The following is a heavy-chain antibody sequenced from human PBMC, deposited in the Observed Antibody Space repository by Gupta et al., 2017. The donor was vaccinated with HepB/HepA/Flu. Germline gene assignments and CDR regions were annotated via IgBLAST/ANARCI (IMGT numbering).Heavy chain of an antibody. V-gene: IGHV3-23*01. Sequence: EVQLLESGGDLVQPGGSLRLSCAVSGFIFGNHVMYWVRQAPGKWLEWVSAISESGDYTSYADSVKGRFTISGDNSKNTLYLQMNSLTAEDTAVYFCAKLRIRMTASGGDYWGHGTPVTVSS. CDR1: GFIFGNHV. J-gene: IGHJ4*01. CDR2: ISESGDYT. CDR3: AKLRIRMTASGGDY. D-gene: IGHD2-21*02.